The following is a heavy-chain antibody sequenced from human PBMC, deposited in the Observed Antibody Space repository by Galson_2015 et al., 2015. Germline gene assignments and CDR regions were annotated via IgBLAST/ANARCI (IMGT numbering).Heavy chain of an antibody. D-gene: IGHD6-19*01. J-gene: IGHJ4*02. Sequence: SVKVSCKASGYTFTSYTMYWVRQAPGQRFEWIGWINGGNGDTQYSQKFQGRLTITRDTSARTAYLDLGSLRSEDTAIYYCASAGVAGTLGFDYWGQGTLVIVSS. V-gene: IGHV1-3*01. CDR3: ASAGVAGTLGFDY. CDR2: INGGNGDT. CDR1: GYTFTSYT.